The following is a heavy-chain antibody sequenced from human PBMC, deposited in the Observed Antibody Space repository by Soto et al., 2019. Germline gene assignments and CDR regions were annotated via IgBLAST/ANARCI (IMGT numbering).Heavy chain of an antibody. CDR2: ISAYNGNT. CDR3: ARERVFPMRGWDAFDI. V-gene: IGHV1-18*04. CDR1: GYTFTSYG. Sequence: QGQLVQSGAEVKKPGASVKVSCKASGYTFTSYGISWVRQAPGQGLEWMGWISAYNGNTNYAQKLQGRVTMTTDTSTSTAYMELRSLRSEDTAVYYCARERVFPMRGWDAFDIWGQGTMVTVSS. J-gene: IGHJ3*02. D-gene: IGHD2-21*01.